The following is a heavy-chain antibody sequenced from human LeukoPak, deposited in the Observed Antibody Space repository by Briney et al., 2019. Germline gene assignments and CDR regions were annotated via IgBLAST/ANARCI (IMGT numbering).Heavy chain of an antibody. D-gene: IGHD7-27*01. CDR1: RFTFSDYY. V-gene: IGHV3-11*04. CDR2: ISSSGSTI. CDR3: ARFSQRGILDSFDY. Sequence: GGSLRLSCAASRFTFSDYYMSWIRQAPGKGLEWVSYISSSGSTIYYADSVKGRFTISRDNAKNSLYLQMNSLRAEDTAVYYCARFSQRGILDSFDYGGQGPLVTVSS. J-gene: IGHJ4*02.